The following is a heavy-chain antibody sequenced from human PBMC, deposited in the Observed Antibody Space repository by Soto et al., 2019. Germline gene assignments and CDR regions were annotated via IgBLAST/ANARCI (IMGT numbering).Heavy chain of an antibody. D-gene: IGHD3-10*01. CDR3: ARVIWFGELSYYYGMDV. CDR2: IYPGDSDT. J-gene: IGHJ6*02. Sequence: PGESLKISCKGSGYSFTSYWIGWVRQMPGKGLEWMGIIYPGDSDTRYSPSFQGQVTISADKSISTAYLQWSSLKASDTAMYYCARVIWFGELSYYYGMDVWGQGTTVTVS. V-gene: IGHV5-51*01. CDR1: GYSFTSYW.